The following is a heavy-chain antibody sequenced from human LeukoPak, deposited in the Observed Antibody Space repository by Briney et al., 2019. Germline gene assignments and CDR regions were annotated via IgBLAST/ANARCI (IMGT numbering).Heavy chain of an antibody. CDR3: ARFQHCGGDCYPLDY. V-gene: IGHV3-7*01. CDR2: IKQDGSEK. Sequence: GGSLRLSCAASGFTFSSYWMTWVRQPPGKGLEWVANIKQDGSEKYYVDSVKGRFTISRDNAKNSLFLEMSSLRAEDTAVYYCARFQHCGGDCYPLDYWGQGTLVTVSS. CDR1: GFTFSSYW. D-gene: IGHD2-21*02. J-gene: IGHJ4*02.